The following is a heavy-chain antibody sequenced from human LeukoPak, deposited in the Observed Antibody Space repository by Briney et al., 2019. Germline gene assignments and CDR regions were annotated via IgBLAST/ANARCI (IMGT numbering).Heavy chain of an antibody. D-gene: IGHD1-26*01. CDR2: IYPGDSDT. Sequence: GESLKISCKGSGHSFSNYWIGWVRQMPGKGLEWMGIIYPGDSDTRYSPSFQGHVTISADNPISTAYLQWSSLKASDTAMYYCATYSGVWDLLNWGQGTLVAVSS. CDR1: GHSFSNYW. J-gene: IGHJ4*02. V-gene: IGHV5-51*01. CDR3: ATYSGVWDLLN.